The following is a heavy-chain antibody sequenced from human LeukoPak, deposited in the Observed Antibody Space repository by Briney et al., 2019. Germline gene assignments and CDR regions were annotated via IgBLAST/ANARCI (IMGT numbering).Heavy chain of an antibody. Sequence: GGSLRLSCAASGFTFSSYGMSWVRQAPGKGLEWVSSISSSSSYIYYADSVKGRFTISRDNAKNSLYLQMNSLRAEDTAVYYCARDPGYYDYVWGSYRYDGYFDYWGQGTLVTVSS. D-gene: IGHD3-16*02. J-gene: IGHJ4*02. CDR2: ISSSSSYI. CDR1: GFTFSSYG. V-gene: IGHV3-21*01. CDR3: ARDPGYYDYVWGSYRYDGYFDY.